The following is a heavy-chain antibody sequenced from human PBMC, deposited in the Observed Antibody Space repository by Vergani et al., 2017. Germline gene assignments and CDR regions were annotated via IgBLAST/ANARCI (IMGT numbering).Heavy chain of an antibody. CDR3: ARGPTNSSFDY. D-gene: IGHD2-8*01. CDR1: GFTFSSYA. CDR2: ISYDGSNK. Sequence: QVQLVESGGGVVQPGGSLRLSCAVSGFTFSSYAMRWVRQAPGKGLEWVAVISYDGSNKYYADSVKGRFTISRDNSKNTLYLQMNSLRAEDTAVYYCARGPTNSSFDYWGQGTLVTVSS. J-gene: IGHJ4*02. V-gene: IGHV3-30-3*01.